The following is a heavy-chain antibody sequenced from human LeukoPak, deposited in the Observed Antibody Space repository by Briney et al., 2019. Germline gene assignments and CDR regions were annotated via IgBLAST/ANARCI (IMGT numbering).Heavy chain of an antibody. D-gene: IGHD4-17*01. J-gene: IGHJ5*02. CDR1: GYTFTSYG. V-gene: IGHV1-18*01. Sequence: ASMKVSCKASGYTFTSYGISWVRQAPGQGLEWMGWISAYNGNTNYAQKLQGRVTITADKSTSTAYMELSSLRSEDTAVYYCARDYLEYGDYGHGTWGQGTLVTVSS. CDR2: ISAYNGNT. CDR3: ARDYLEYGDYGHGT.